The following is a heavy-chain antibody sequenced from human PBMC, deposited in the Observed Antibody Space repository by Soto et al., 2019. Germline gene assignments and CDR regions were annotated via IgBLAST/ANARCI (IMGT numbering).Heavy chain of an antibody. Sequence: QVQLQESGPGLVKPSQTLSLTCTVSGGSISSGGYYWSWIRQHPGKGLEWIGYIYYSGSTYYNPSLKSRVTISVDTSKNQFSLKLSSVTAADTAVYYCAGLYGSAKVLHYGMDVWGQGTTVTVSS. CDR1: GGSISSGGYY. V-gene: IGHV4-31*03. J-gene: IGHJ6*02. D-gene: IGHD3-10*01. CDR2: IYYSGST. CDR3: AGLYGSAKVLHYGMDV.